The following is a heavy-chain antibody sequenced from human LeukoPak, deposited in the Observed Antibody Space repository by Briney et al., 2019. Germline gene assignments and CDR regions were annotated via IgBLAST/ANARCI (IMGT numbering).Heavy chain of an antibody. CDR2: INHSGST. Sequence: SETLSLTCAVYGGSFSGYYWSWIRQPPGKGLEWIGEINHSGSTSYNPSLKSRVTISVDTSKNQFSLKLSSVTAADTAVYYCARPHVYCSGGSCYPANNWFDPWGQGTLVTVSS. J-gene: IGHJ5*02. V-gene: IGHV4-34*01. D-gene: IGHD2-15*01. CDR3: ARPHVYCSGGSCYPANNWFDP. CDR1: GGSFSGYY.